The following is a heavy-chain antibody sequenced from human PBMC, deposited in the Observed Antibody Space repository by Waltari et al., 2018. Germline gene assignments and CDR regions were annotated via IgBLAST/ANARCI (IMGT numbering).Heavy chain of an antibody. D-gene: IGHD6-13*01. CDR1: GFTFSSYC. Sequence: EVQLVESGGGLVQPGGSLRLPCAASGFTFSSYCMSWVRQAPGKGLEWVANIKQDGSEKYYVDSVKGRFTISRDNAKNSLYLQMNSLRAEDTAVYYCARPYSSSWYDYWGQGTLVTVSS. V-gene: IGHV3-7*01. CDR2: IKQDGSEK. J-gene: IGHJ4*02. CDR3: ARPYSSSWYDY.